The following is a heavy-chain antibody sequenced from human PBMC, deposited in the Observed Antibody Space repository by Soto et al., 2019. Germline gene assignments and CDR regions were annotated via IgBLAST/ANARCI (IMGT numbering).Heavy chain of an antibody. D-gene: IGHD3-22*01. Sequence: SETLSLTCTVSGGSISSYYWSWIRQPPGKGLEWIGYIYYSGSTNYNPSLKSRVTISVDTSKNQFSLKLSSVTAADTAVYYCARHEAYDSSGYYSETNWFDPWGQGTLVTVS. J-gene: IGHJ5*02. CDR2: IYYSGST. CDR1: GGSISSYY. CDR3: ARHEAYDSSGYYSETNWFDP. V-gene: IGHV4-59*08.